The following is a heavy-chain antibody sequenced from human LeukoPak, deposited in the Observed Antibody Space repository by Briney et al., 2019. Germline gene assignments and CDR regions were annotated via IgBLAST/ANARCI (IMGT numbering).Heavy chain of an antibody. D-gene: IGHD2-8*01. J-gene: IGHJ3*01. CDR1: GFTFSSYW. V-gene: IGHV3-74*01. CDR2: INSDASST. CDR3: ARVQGHPPNGLDV. Sequence: GGSLRLSCAASGFTFSSYWMHWVRHAPGKGLVWVSRINSDASSTSYADSVKGRFTISRDNAKNTLYLQMNSLRAEDTAVYYCARVQGHPPNGLDVWGQGTMVTVSS.